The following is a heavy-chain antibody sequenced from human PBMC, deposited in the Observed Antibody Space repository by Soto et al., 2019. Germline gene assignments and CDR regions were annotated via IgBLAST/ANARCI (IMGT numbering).Heavy chain of an antibody. CDR2: ISAYNGNT. Sequence: ASVKVSCKASGYTFTSYGISWVRQAPGQGLEWVGWISAYNGNTNYAQKLQGRVTMTTGTSTSTAYMELRSLRSDDTAVYYCARQQWLYYYYGMDVWGQGTTVTVSS. D-gene: IGHD6-19*01. CDR1: GYTFTSYG. J-gene: IGHJ6*02. CDR3: ARQQWLYYYYGMDV. V-gene: IGHV1-18*01.